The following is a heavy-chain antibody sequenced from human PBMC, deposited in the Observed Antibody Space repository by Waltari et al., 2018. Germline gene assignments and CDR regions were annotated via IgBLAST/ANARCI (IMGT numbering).Heavy chain of an antibody. CDR1: GFSFSNNW. J-gene: IGHJ4*02. CDR2: INQDGSEK. D-gene: IGHD6-13*01. V-gene: IGHV3-7*01. Sequence: EAQLVESGGGFVQPGGSLSLSCAASGFSFSNNWMTWVRQAPGKGLEWVANINQDGSEKYSVESVKGRFTISRDNAKNSLYLQLNSLRADDTAVYYCTRGGDDSSWYWRNWGQGTLVTVSS. CDR3: TRGGDDSSWYWRN.